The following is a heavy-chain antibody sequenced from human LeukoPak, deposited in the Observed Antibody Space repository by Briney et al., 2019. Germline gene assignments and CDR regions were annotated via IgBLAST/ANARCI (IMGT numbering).Heavy chain of an antibody. V-gene: IGHV3-64D*06. Sequence: GGSLSLSCSASGLTFSIYTIHWVRQAPGKGLEYVSAISSNGDTTYYADSVKGRFTISRDNSKNTLYLQMSGLRTEDTAVYYCVIAGIAVAGTDYWGQGTLVTVSS. CDR1: GLTFSIYT. CDR2: ISSNGDTT. J-gene: IGHJ4*02. D-gene: IGHD6-19*01. CDR3: VIAGIAVAGTDY.